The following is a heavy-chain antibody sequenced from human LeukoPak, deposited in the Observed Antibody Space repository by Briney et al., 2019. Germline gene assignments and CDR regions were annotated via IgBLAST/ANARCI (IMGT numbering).Heavy chain of an antibody. J-gene: IGHJ4*02. CDR3: AKDPEVTTGGGYDY. D-gene: IGHD4-17*01. Sequence: GRSLRLSCAASGFTFDDYAMHWVRQAPGKGLEWVSGISWNSGSIGYADSVKGRFTISRDNAKNSLYLQMNSLRAEDTALYYCAKDPEVTTGGGYDYWGQGTLVTVSS. CDR1: GFTFDDYA. V-gene: IGHV3-9*01. CDR2: ISWNSGSI.